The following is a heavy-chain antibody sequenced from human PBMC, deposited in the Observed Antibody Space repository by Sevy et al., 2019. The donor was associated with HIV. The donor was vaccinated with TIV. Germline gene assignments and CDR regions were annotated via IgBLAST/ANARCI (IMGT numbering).Heavy chain of an antibody. D-gene: IGHD2-8*01. CDR2: IYYSGST. V-gene: IGHV4-31*03. Sequence: SETLSLTCTVSGGSISSGGYYWSWIRQHPGKGLEWIGYIYYSGSTYYNPSLKSRVTISVDTSKNQFSLKLSSVTAADTTVYYCARDPGTREFDYWGQGTLVTVSS. CDR1: GGSISSGGYY. J-gene: IGHJ4*02. CDR3: ARDPGTREFDY.